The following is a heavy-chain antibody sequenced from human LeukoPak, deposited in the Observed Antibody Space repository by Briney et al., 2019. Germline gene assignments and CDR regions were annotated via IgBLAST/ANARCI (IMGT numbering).Heavy chain of an antibody. Sequence: PSETLSLTCTVSGYSISGGYYWGWIRQPPGKGLEWIGSIYHSGSTYYNPSLKSRVTISVDTSKNQFSLKLSSVTAADTAVYYCARTEMATIPFDYWGQGTLVTVSS. CDR3: ARTEMATIPFDY. D-gene: IGHD5-24*01. CDR2: IYHSGST. J-gene: IGHJ4*02. CDR1: GYSISGGYY. V-gene: IGHV4-38-2*02.